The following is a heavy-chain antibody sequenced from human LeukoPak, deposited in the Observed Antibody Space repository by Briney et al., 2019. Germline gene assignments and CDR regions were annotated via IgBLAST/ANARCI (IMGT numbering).Heavy chain of an antibody. J-gene: IGHJ4*02. V-gene: IGHV1-46*01. CDR1: GYTFTSYY. CDR3: ARGGEVVTMIVVVKPADY. CDR2: INPRGGST. Sequence: ASVKVSCKASGYTFTSYYIHWVRQAPGQGLEWMGIINPRGGSTSYAQKFQGRVTMTRDTSTSTVYMELSSLRSEDTAVYYCARGGEVVTMIVVVKPADYWGQGTLVTVSS. D-gene: IGHD3-22*01.